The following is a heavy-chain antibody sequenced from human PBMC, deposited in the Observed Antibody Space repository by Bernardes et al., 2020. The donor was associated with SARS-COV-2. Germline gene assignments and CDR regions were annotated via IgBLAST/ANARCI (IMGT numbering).Heavy chain of an antibody. J-gene: IGHJ4*02. D-gene: IGHD2-21*01. V-gene: IGHV3-48*03. CDR1: GFNFRSYQ. CDR3: ARDGDVTPTGMDY. CDR2: ISGSGATI. Sequence: GGSLRLSCAASGFNFRSYQMNWVRQAPGKGLEWISYISGSGATIHYADSVHGRFSISRDNPQNSLYLQMNSLRAEDTAIYYCARDGDVTPTGMDYWGQGTLVTVSS.